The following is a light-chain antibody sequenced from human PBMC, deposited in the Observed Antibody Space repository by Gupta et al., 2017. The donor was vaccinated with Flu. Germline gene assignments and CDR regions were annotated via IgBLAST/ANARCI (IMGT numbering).Light chain of an antibody. CDR2: KAS. CDR3: QQYNTDPGT. Sequence: DIQMTQSPSALSAFVGDRVTITCRASQSITSWLAWYQQKPGKAPKRLIYKASNLESGVPSRFSGSGSGTECTLTITSLQPDDFATDYCQQYNTDPGTFGRGTKVEI. CDR1: QSITSW. V-gene: IGKV1-5*03. J-gene: IGKJ1*01.